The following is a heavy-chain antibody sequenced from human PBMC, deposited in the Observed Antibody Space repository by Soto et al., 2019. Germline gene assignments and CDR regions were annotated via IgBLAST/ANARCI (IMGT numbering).Heavy chain of an antibody. V-gene: IGHV1-46*01. Sequence: ASVKVSCKASEYTLTSYYMHWVRQAPGQGLEWMGIINPSGSSTSYAQNFQGRVTMTRDTSTSTVYMELSSLRSEDTADYYCASGRVEATPLYYYAMDVWGQGTTVTVSS. CDR1: EYTLTSYY. J-gene: IGHJ6*02. CDR3: ASGRVEATPLYYYAMDV. D-gene: IGHD1-26*01. CDR2: INPSGSST.